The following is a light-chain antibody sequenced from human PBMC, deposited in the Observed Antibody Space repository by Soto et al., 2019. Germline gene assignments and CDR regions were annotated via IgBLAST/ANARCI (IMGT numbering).Light chain of an antibody. CDR1: SSNIGSNT. V-gene: IGLV1-44*01. Sequence: QSVLTQPPSASGTPGQRVTISCSGRSSNIGSNTVNWYQQLPGTAPNLLIYSNNQRPSGVPDRFSGSKSGTSASLAISGLQSEDEADYYCATWDDSLNGYVFGTGTKVTVL. J-gene: IGLJ1*01. CDR2: SNN. CDR3: ATWDDSLNGYV.